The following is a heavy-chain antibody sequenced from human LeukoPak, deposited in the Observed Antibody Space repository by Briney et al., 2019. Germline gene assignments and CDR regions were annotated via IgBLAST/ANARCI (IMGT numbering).Heavy chain of an antibody. J-gene: IGHJ5*02. Sequence: GESLKISCKGSGYSFTSYWIGWVRQMPGKGLEWMGIIYPGDSDNRYSPSFQGQVTISADKSISTAYLQWSSLKASDTAMYYCAYVAAAGRRHNWFDPWGQGTLVSVSS. CDR1: GYSFTSYW. CDR2: IYPGDSDN. V-gene: IGHV5-51*01. CDR3: AYVAAAGRRHNWFDP. D-gene: IGHD6-13*01.